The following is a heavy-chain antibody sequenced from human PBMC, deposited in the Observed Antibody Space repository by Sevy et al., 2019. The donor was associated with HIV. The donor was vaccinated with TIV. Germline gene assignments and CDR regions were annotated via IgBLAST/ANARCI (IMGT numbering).Heavy chain of an antibody. V-gene: IGHV3-53*01. CDR2: IYSGGST. CDR1: GFTVSSNY. Sequence: GGSLRLSCAASGFTVSSNYMSWVRQAPGKGLEWVSVIYSGGSTYYADSVKGRFTISRDNSKNTLYLQMNSLRPEDTAVYYCARDTYCSGGSCYGDDAFDIWGQGTMVTVSS. CDR3: ARDTYCSGGSCYGDDAFDI. J-gene: IGHJ3*02. D-gene: IGHD2-15*01.